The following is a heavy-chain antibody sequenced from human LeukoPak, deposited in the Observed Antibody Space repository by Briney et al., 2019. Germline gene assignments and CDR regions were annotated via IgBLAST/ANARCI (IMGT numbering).Heavy chain of an antibody. CDR3: AREFTF. J-gene: IGHJ4*02. CDR2: IHASGTT. CDR1: GGSTRSSSYY. Sequence: ASQTLSLTCTVSGGSTRSSSYYWSWIRQPAGTGLEWIGRIHASGTTNYNPSLKSRVTISVDTSKNQFSLNLSSVSAADTAVYYCAREFTFWGQGILVTVSS. V-gene: IGHV4-61*02. D-gene: IGHD3-16*01.